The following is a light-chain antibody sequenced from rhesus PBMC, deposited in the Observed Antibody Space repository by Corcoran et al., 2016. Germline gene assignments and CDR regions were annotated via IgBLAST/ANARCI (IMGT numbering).Light chain of an antibody. CDR1: QGISTH. CDR2: AAS. J-gene: IGKJ1*01. V-gene: IGKV1-43*02. CDR3: LKYNSDPPT. Sequence: DIQMTQSPSSLSASVGDRVTITARASQGISTHLNWYQQKPGKAPKRLIYAASSLESGVPSRFSGSGSGTDFTLTISSLQPENFGPYYYLKYNSDPPTFGQGTKVEIQ.